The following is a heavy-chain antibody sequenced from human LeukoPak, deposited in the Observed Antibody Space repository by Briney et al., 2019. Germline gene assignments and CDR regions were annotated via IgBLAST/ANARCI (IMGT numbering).Heavy chain of an antibody. J-gene: IGHJ5*02. D-gene: IGHD3-10*01. CDR1: GFTFSDYY. CDR2: INSSSSYT. Sequence: GGSLRLSCAASGFTFSDYYISWIRQAPGKGLEWVSYINSSSSYTNYADSVKGRFTISRDNAKNSLYLQMNSLRAEDTAVYYCARNRYYGSGSYYHWFDPRGQGTLVTVSS. V-gene: IGHV3-11*06. CDR3: ARNRYYGSGSYYHWFDP.